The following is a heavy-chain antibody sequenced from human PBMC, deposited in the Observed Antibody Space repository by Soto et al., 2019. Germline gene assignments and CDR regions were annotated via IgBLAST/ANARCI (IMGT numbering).Heavy chain of an antibody. D-gene: IGHD3-3*01. J-gene: IGHJ4*02. CDR3: AKHPPILVYTGLETGIFDY. CDR1: GVSVSISHYY. V-gene: IGHV4-39*01. CDR2: IYNSGIM. Sequence: SETLYLTSFASGVSVSISHYYCVCLPQIPGKGPEWIGSIYNSGIMHYNPSLRNRLTMSVDTSKNQFSLKLTSVTAADMAVYYCAKHPPILVYTGLETGIFDYWGQGTLVTVSS.